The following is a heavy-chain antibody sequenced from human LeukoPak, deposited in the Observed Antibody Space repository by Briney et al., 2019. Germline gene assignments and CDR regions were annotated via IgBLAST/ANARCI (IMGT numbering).Heavy chain of an antibody. CDR3: ARDRLGIPTYFDY. J-gene: IGHJ4*02. CDR1: GYTFTSYG. D-gene: IGHD7-27*01. V-gene: IGHV1-18*01. Sequence: ASVKVSCKASGYTFTSYGISWVRQAPGRGLEWMGWISAYNGNTNYAQKLQGRVTMTTDTSTSTAYRELRSLRSDDTAVYYCARDRLGIPTYFDYWGQGTLVTVSS. CDR2: ISAYNGNT.